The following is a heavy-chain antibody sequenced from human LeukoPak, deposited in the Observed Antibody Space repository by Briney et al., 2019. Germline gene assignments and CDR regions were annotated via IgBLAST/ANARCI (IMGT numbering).Heavy chain of an antibody. CDR3: ARVGAVKVFDY. J-gene: IGHJ4*02. D-gene: IGHD4-17*01. Sequence: SETLSLTCAVYGGSFCGYYWSWIRQPPGKGLEWIGEINHSGSTNYNPSLKSRVTISVDTSKNQFSLKLSSVTAADTAVYYCARVGAVKVFDYWGQGTLVTVSS. CDR1: GGSFCGYY. CDR2: INHSGST. V-gene: IGHV4-34*01.